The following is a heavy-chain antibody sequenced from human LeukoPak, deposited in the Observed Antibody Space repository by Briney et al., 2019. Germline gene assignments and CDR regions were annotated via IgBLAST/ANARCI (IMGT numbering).Heavy chain of an antibody. CDR2: IRYGGTNK. J-gene: IGHJ4*02. CDR3: ARDWYHAIDY. Sequence: GGSLRLSCAASGFTFSSYGMHWVRQAPGKGLEWVAFIRYGGTNKDYADSVKGRFTISRDNSKNTLYLQMNSLRAEDTAVYYCARDWYHAIDYWGQGALVTVSS. CDR1: GFTFSSYG. V-gene: IGHV3-30*02. D-gene: IGHD2-2*01.